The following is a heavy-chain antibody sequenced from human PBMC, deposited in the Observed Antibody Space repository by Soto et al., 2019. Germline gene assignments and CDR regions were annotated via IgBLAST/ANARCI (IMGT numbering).Heavy chain of an antibody. D-gene: IGHD2-15*01. CDR1: EDTFSIYT. V-gene: IGHV1-69*02. J-gene: IGHJ3*01. CDR2: VLPFLDVT. CDR3: ARSRVGYCSGGTCYLNAFDV. Sequence: GASVKVSCKTSEDTFSIYTLSWVRQAPGQGLVWMGRVLPFLDVTTYSQRFQGRVTITADRSTTTAYMELSSPRSEDTAIYYCARSRVGYCSGGTCYLNAFDVWGQGTMVTVSS.